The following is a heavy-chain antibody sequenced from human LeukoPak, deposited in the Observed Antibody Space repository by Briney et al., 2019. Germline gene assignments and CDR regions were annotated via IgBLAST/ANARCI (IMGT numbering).Heavy chain of an antibody. V-gene: IGHV4-34*01. CDR3: ARKRLRRGYYFDY. D-gene: IGHD2-21*01. J-gene: IGHJ4*02. Sequence: PSGTLSLTCAVYGGSFSGYYWSWIRQPPGKGLEWIGEINHSGSTNYNPSLKSRVTISVDTSKNQFSLKLSSVTAADTAVYYCARKRLRRGYYFDYWGQGTLVTVSS. CDR2: INHSGST. CDR1: GGSFSGYY.